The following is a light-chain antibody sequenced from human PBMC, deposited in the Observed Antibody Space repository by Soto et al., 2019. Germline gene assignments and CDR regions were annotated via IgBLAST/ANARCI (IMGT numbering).Light chain of an antibody. CDR3: SSFADSKTLDYV. J-gene: IGLJ1*01. CDR1: HSDIGAGYG. V-gene: IGLV1-40*01. CDR2: DTT. Sequence: QSVLTQPPSVTGAPGQRVTISCTGSHSDIGAGYGVHWYQQFPHSAPKLLIYDTTNRPSGVPDRFSGSRSGNTASLTISGLQAEDEADYYCSSFADSKTLDYVFGTGTKLTVL.